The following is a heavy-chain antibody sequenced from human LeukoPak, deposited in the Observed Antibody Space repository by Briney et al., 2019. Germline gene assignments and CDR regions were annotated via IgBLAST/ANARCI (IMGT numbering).Heavy chain of an antibody. J-gene: IGHJ4*02. V-gene: IGHV4-59*08. D-gene: IGHD1-1*01. CDR1: GGSISSYY. CDR2: IYYSGST. Sequence: KPSETLSLTCTVSGGSISSYYWSWIRQPPGKGLEWIGYIYYSGSTNYNPSLKSRVTISVDTSKNQFSLKLSSVTAADTAMYYCARLLVQPTGYYFDYWGQGTLVTVSS. CDR3: ARLLVQPTGYYFDY.